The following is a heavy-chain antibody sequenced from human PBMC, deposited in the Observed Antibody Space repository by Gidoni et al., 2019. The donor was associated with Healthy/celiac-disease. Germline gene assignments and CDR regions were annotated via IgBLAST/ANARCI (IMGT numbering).Heavy chain of an antibody. J-gene: IGHJ4*02. V-gene: IGHV3-48*03. CDR2: ISSSGSTI. Sequence: EVQLVESGGGLVQPGGSLRLSCAASGFPFSGYEMNWVRQAPGKGLEWVSYISSSGSTIYYADSVKGRFTISRDNAKNSLYLQMNSLRAEDTAVYYCARAGPYDLYFDYWGQGTLVTVSS. CDR3: ARAGPYDLYFDY. CDR1: GFPFSGYE. D-gene: IGHD3-3*01.